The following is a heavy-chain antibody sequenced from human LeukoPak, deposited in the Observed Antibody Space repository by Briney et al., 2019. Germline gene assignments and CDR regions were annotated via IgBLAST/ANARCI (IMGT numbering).Heavy chain of an antibody. J-gene: IGHJ1*01. CDR2: IKQDGIEK. Sequence: PGGSLRLSCAASGFTFSNHWMTWIRQAPGKGLEWVANIKQDGIEKYYADSVEGRFTVSRYNTKKTLFLQMHTLRAEDTAVYYCARGSSGYYCDHFQTWGQGSLVTVSS. CDR1: GFTFSNHW. CDR3: ARGSSGYYCDHFQT. V-gene: IGHV3-7*01. D-gene: IGHD3-22*01.